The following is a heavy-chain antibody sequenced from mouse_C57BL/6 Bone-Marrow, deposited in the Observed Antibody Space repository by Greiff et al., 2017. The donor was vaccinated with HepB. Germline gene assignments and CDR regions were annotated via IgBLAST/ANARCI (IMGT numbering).Heavy chain of an antibody. Sequence: LQESGAELARPGASVKLSCKASGYTFTSYGISWVKQRTGQGLEWIGEIYPRSGNTYYNEKFKGKATLTADKSSSTAYMELRSLTSEDSAVYFCARQPNYYGSSPFAYWGQGTLVTVSA. CDR2: IYPRSGNT. CDR1: GYTFTSYG. CDR3: ARQPNYYGSSPFAY. J-gene: IGHJ3*01. D-gene: IGHD1-1*01. V-gene: IGHV1-81*01.